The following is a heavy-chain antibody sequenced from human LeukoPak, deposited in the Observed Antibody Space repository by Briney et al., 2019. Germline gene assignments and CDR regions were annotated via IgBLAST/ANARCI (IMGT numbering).Heavy chain of an antibody. J-gene: IGHJ5*02. CDR3: AKGIAAAGPTWFDH. D-gene: IGHD6-13*01. CDR2: ISWDGGSA. CDR1: GLTFDDYA. Sequence: GGSLRLSCAASGLTFDDYAMHWVRQAPGKGMEWVSLISWDGGSAYYADSVKGRFTISRDNSKNSLYLQMNSLRAEDTALYYCAKGIAAAGPTWFDHWGQGTLVTVSS. V-gene: IGHV3-43D*03.